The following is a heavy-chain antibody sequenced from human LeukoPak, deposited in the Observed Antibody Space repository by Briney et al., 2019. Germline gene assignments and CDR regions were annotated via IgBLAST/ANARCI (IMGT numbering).Heavy chain of an antibody. Sequence: SETLSLTCTVSGGSISSYYWSWIRQPPGKGLEWIGYIYYSGSTNYNPSLKSRVTISVDTSKNQFSLKLSSVTAADTAVYYCARGGSSGWPGIDYWGQGTLVTVTS. CDR2: IYYSGST. CDR3: ARGGSSGWPGIDY. D-gene: IGHD6-19*01. V-gene: IGHV4-59*01. J-gene: IGHJ4*02. CDR1: GGSISSYY.